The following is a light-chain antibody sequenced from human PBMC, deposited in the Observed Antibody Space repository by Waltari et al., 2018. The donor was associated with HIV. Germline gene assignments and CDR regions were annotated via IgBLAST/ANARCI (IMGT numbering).Light chain of an antibody. CDR1: SGNIASNY. Sequence: NFMLTQPHSVSESPGKTVTISCTRSSGNIASNYVQWYQQRPGSAPTNVIYDDKQRPSGVPDRFSGSIDSSSNSASLTISGLKTEDEADYYCQSYDRNNQWVFGGGTKLTVL. CDR2: DDK. J-gene: IGLJ3*02. CDR3: QSYDRNNQWV. V-gene: IGLV6-57*03.